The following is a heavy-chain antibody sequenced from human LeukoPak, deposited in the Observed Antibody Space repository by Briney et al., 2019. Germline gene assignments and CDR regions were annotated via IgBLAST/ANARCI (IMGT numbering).Heavy chain of an antibody. D-gene: IGHD4-17*01. J-gene: IGHJ4*02. V-gene: IGHV3-30*02. Sequence: GGSLRLSCAASGFTFSSYGMHWVRQAPGKGLEWVAFIRYDGSNKYYADSVKGRFTISRDNSKNTLYLQMNSLRAEDTAVYYCASIMTTVTTSFDYSGQGTLVTVSS. CDR2: IRYDGSNK. CDR3: ASIMTTVTTSFDY. CDR1: GFTFSSYG.